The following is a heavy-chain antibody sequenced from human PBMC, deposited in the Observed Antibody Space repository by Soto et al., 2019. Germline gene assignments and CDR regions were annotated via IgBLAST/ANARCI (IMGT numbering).Heavy chain of an antibody. D-gene: IGHD3-9*01. CDR3: ARLDILTGSPQYGTFYFDY. J-gene: IGHJ4*02. CDR1: GGSISSYY. Sequence: SETLSLTCTVSGGSISSYYWSWIRQPPGKGLEWIGYIYYSGSTNYNPSLKSRVTISVDTSKNQFSLKLSSVTAADTAVYYCARLDILTGSPQYGTFYFDYWGQGTLVTVSS. CDR2: IYYSGST. V-gene: IGHV4-59*01.